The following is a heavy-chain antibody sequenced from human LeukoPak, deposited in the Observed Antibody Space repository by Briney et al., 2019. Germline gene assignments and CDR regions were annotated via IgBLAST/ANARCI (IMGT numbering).Heavy chain of an antibody. J-gene: IGHJ4*02. CDR2: IASGRSP. CDR1: GFTFNSYA. V-gene: IGHV3-23*05. Sequence: GGSLRLSCAASGFTFNSYAMAWVRQAPGKGLEWVSSIASGRSPSYADSVKGQLNLSRDNAKNTLCLQMDNLRAEDTAIYYCARQLGYCSAGTCYFDSWGQGTLVAVSS. CDR3: ARQLGYCSAGTCYFDS. D-gene: IGHD2-15*01.